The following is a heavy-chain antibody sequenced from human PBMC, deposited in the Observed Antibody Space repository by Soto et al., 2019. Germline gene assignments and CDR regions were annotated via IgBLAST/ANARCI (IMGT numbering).Heavy chain of an antibody. CDR3: AKDSDGSGSSFTNYFDY. CDR2: ISWNGGYT. Sequence: GGSLRLSCAASGFTFSSYSMNWVRQAPGKGLEWVSSISWNGGYTYYADSVKGRFTISRDNSKNSLYLQMNSLRTEDTALYYCAKDSDGSGSSFTNYFDYWGQGTLVTVSS. J-gene: IGHJ4*02. V-gene: IGHV3-43*01. CDR1: GFTFSSYS. D-gene: IGHD3-10*01.